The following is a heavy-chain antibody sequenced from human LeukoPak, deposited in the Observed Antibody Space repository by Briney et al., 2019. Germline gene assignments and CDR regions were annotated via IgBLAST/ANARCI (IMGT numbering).Heavy chain of an antibody. CDR1: GYTFTSYY. J-gene: IGHJ4*02. D-gene: IGHD1-26*01. CDR2: INPSGGST. V-gene: IGHV1-46*01. CDR3: ARVSRSGSYWDY. Sequence: ASVKVSCKASGYTFTSYYMHWVRQAPGQELEWMGIINPSGGSTSYAQKFQGRVTMTRDTSTSTVYMELSSLRSEDTAVYCCARVSRSGSYWDYWGQGTLVTVSS.